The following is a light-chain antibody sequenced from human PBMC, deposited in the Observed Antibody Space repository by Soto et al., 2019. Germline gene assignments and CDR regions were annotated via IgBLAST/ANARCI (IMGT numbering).Light chain of an antibody. V-gene: IGKV1-9*01. CDR2: AAS. CDR3: QPYNSFSGT. CDR1: QGISSY. J-gene: IGKJ1*01. Sequence: DVQMTQTPSSLSASVVDSVTITFLASQGISSYLAWYQQKPGKAPKLLIYAASTLQSGVPSRFSGRGSGTQFTLTISSLQPDDFATYYCQPYNSFSGTFGPGTKVDIK.